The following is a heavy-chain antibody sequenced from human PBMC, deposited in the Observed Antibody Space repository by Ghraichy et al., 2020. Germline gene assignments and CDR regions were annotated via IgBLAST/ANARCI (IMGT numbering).Heavy chain of an antibody. Sequence: GGSLRLSCAASGFTVSSNYMTWVRQAPGKGLEWVSVVYIGGTTNYADSVKGRFTISRDNSKNTLYLQMNSLRAEDTAVYYCAAGSGSAFVYWGQGTLVTVSS. D-gene: IGHD3-10*01. CDR1: GFTVSSNY. J-gene: IGHJ4*02. V-gene: IGHV3-53*01. CDR2: VYIGGTT. CDR3: AAGSGSAFVY.